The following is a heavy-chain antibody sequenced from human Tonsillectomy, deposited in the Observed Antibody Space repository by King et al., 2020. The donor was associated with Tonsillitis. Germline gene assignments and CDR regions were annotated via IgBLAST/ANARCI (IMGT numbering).Heavy chain of an antibody. J-gene: IGHJ6*03. V-gene: IGHV3-48*03. CDR1: GFTFSDYE. D-gene: IGHD4-23*01. CDR3: AGGLTWYGGNSMYYYYMDV. CDR2: ISSSGDTI. Sequence: DVQLVESGGGLVQPGGSLRLSCVVSGFTFSDYEMNWARQAPGKGLEWVSYISSSGDTIYYADSVKGRFTISRDNAKNSLYLQMNSLRAEDTAVYYCAGGLTWYGGNSMYYYYMDVWGKGTTVTVSS.